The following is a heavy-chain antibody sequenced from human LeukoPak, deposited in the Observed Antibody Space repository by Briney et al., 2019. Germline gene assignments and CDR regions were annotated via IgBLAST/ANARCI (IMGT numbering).Heavy chain of an antibody. CDR3: AKRGVVIRVILVGFHKEAYYFDS. Sequence: GGSLRLSCAASGFTVSSYGMTWVRQAPGKGLEWVSAFSATDGSAQYAESVKGRFTISRDNSENSLYLQMDSLRDEDTAVHFCAKRGVVIRVILVGFHKEAYYFDSWGQGALVTVSS. CDR1: GFTVSSYG. J-gene: IGHJ4*02. CDR2: FSATDGSA. V-gene: IGHV3-23*01. D-gene: IGHD3-22*01.